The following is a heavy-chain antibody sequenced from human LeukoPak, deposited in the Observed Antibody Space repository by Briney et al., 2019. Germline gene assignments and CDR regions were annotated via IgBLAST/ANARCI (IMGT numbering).Heavy chain of an antibody. D-gene: IGHD4-17*01. V-gene: IGHV3-33*01. Sequence: GGSLRLSCAASGFTFSSYGMHWVRQAPGKGLEWVAVIWYDGSNKYYADSVRGRFTISRDNSKNTLYLQMNSLRAEDTAVYYGARETTEYYFDYWGQGTLVTVSS. CDR3: ARETTEYYFDY. CDR1: GFTFSSYG. J-gene: IGHJ4*02. CDR2: IWYDGSNK.